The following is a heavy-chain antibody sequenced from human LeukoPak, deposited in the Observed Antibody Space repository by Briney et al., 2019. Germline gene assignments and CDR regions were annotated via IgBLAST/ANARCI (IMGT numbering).Heavy chain of an antibody. CDR3: AKDPNGDYIGTFDI. D-gene: IGHD4-17*01. J-gene: IGHJ3*02. Sequence: GGSLRLSCAASGFTFSSYAMTWVRQAPGKGLEWVSSISGNGGSTQYADSVQGRFAISRDNSKKTLYLQMNSLRAEDTAVYFCAKDPNGDYIGTFDIWGQGTMVTVSS. V-gene: IGHV3-23*01. CDR2: ISGNGGST. CDR1: GFTFSSYA.